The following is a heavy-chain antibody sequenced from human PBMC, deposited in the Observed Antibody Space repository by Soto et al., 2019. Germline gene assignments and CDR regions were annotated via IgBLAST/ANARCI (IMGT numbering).Heavy chain of an antibody. V-gene: IGHV1-3*01. D-gene: IGHD6-19*01. CDR2: INAGNGNT. CDR1: FSCSS. CDR3: ARVHLAVAGTSDY. J-gene: IGHJ4*02. Sequence: FSCSSRGSVCPAPGQRLEWMGWINAGNGNTKYPQKFQGRVTITRDTSASTAYMELSSLRSEDTAVYYCARVHLAVAGTSDYWGQGTLVTVSS.